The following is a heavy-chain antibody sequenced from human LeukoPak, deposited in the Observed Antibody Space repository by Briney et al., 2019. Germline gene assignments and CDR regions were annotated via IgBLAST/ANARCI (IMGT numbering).Heavy chain of an antibody. V-gene: IGHV4-59*08. D-gene: IGHD3-10*01. CDR2: IYYSGNT. CDR1: GGSISSYY. Sequence: SETLSLTCTVSGGSISSYYWSWIRQPPGKGLEWIGYIYYSGNTNYNPSLKSRVTISVDTSKNQFSLKLSSVTAADTAVYYCARHDFYGSGSPDAFGIWGQGTMVTVSS. J-gene: IGHJ3*02. CDR3: ARHDFYGSGSPDAFGI.